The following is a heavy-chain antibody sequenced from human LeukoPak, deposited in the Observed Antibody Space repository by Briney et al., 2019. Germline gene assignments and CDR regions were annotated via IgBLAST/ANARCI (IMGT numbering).Heavy chain of an antibody. D-gene: IGHD3-10*01. J-gene: IGHJ4*02. V-gene: IGHV3-23*01. CDR3: AKGDYYGSGSYFPN. CDR2: ISGTGGDT. Sequence: GGSLRLSCVASGFTFSSYAMSWVRQAPGKGLEWVLGISGTGGDTYYADSVKGRFTISRDNSKNTLYLQLNSLRAEDTAVYYCAKGDYYGSGSYFPNWGQGALVIVSS. CDR1: GFTFSSYA.